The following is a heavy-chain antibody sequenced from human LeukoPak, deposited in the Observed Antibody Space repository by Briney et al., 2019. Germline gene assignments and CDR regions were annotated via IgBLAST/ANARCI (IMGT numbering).Heavy chain of an antibody. CDR2: IYWDDDK. D-gene: IGHD1-14*01. CDR3: ARAEGWPEYGTLDAFDI. J-gene: IGHJ3*02. Sequence: SGPTLVNPTQTLTLTCTFSGFSLSTSGVGVGWIRQPPGKALEWLALIYWDDDKRYSPSLKSRLTITKDTSKNQVVLTMTNMDPVDTATYYCARAEGWPEYGTLDAFDIWGQGTMVTVSS. V-gene: IGHV2-5*02. CDR1: GFSLSTSGVG.